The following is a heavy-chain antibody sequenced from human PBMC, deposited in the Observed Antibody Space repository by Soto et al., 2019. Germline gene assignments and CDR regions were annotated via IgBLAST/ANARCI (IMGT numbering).Heavy chain of an antibody. CDR1: GYTFTTYW. CDR2: IYPGDSDT. CDR3: PRLQFLGYMHV. Sequence: EVQLVQSGAEVKTPGDSLKISCKGSGYTFTTYWIGWVRQMPVKGLEWMGIIYPGDSDTKCSPSFQGQPTISADKSISAAYLQWSSLKASDTAMYYCPRLQFLGYMHVWGKGTTVTVSS. J-gene: IGHJ6*03. V-gene: IGHV5-51*03. D-gene: IGHD3-3*01.